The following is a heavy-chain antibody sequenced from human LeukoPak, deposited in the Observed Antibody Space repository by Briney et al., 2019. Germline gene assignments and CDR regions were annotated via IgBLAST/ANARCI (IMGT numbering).Heavy chain of an antibody. V-gene: IGHV3-30*03. CDR1: GFTFSNFG. J-gene: IGHJ3*02. D-gene: IGHD5-24*01. CDR3: ARVEVDAFDI. CDR2: ISYDGKNE. Sequence: PGGSLRLSCATSGFTFSNFGMHWVRQAPGKGLEWVAVISYDGKNEYYTDSVKGRFTISRDNAKNSLYLQMNSLRAEDTAVYYCARVEVDAFDIWGQGTMVTVSS.